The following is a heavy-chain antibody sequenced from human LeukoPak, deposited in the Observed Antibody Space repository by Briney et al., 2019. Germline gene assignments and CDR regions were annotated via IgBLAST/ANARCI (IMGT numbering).Heavy chain of an antibody. Sequence: GGSLRLSCAASGFTFSSYAMTWVRQAPGKGLEWVSSISGSDGSTYYADSVEGRFTISRDNSKNTLYLQMNSLRAEDTAVYYCAYMRGLYYGIDYWGQGTLVTVSS. D-gene: IGHD3-10*01. CDR1: GFTFSSYA. CDR2: ISGSDGST. V-gene: IGHV3-23*01. J-gene: IGHJ4*02. CDR3: AYMRGLYYGIDY.